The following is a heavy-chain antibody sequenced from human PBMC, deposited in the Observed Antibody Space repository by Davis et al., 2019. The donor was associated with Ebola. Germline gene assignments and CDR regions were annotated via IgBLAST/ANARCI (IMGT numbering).Heavy chain of an antibody. V-gene: IGHV6-1*01. Sequence: PSETLSLTCAVSGDSVSISSGGYNWIRQSPSRGLEWLGRTYYNSKWYNDYAVSVKSRITINPDTSRNHFSLQLNSVTPEDTAVYYCARGWFRGSFDYWGQGTPVTVSS. CDR2: TYYNSKWYN. CDR3: ARGWFRGSFDY. J-gene: IGHJ4*02. D-gene: IGHD3-10*01. CDR1: GDSVSISSGG.